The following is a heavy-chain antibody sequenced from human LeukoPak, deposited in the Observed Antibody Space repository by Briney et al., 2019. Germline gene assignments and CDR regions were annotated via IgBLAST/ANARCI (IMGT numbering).Heavy chain of an antibody. CDR3: ARGGPEWPLDY. D-gene: IGHD3-3*01. CDR2: IWYDGSSK. J-gene: IGHJ4*02. CDR1: GFSFSTYG. V-gene: IGHV3-33*01. Sequence: GGSLRLSCAASGFSFSTYGMLWVRQAPGKGLEWVAVIWYDGSSKYYADSVKGRFTISRDNSKNTLYLQMNSLRVEDTAVYYCARGGPEWPLDYWGQGTLVTVST.